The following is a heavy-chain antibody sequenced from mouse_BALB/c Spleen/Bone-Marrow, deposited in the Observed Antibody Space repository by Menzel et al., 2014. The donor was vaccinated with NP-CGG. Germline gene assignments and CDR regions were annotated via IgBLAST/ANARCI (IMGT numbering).Heavy chain of an antibody. J-gene: IGHJ3*01. CDR2: INPDRSTI. Sequence: EVELLESGGGLVQPGGSLKLSCAASGFDFSTFWMSWVRQAPGKGLEWIGEINPDRSTINYRPSLKDKFIISRDNAKNTLYLLMSKVRSEDTALYYCARLHYYGYGAYWGQGTLVTVSA. CDR3: ARLHYYGYGAY. CDR1: GFDFSTFW. D-gene: IGHD1-2*01. V-gene: IGHV4-1*02.